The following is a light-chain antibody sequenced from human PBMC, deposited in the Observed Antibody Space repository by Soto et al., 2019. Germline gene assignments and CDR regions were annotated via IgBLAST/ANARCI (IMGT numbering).Light chain of an antibody. V-gene: IGKV3-20*01. Sequence: EIVLTQSPGTLSLSPGERATLSCRASQSVSSSYLDWYQQSRGQAPRLLIYGASSRAAGIPDTVGGSGSGADFTLTISRLEPEDFAVYYWQQYGSSRWTFGQGTRVEIK. CDR2: GAS. CDR3: QQYGSSRWT. CDR1: QSVSSSY. J-gene: IGKJ1*01.